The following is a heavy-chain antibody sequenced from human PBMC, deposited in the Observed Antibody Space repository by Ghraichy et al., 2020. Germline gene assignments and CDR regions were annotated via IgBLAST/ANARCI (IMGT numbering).Heavy chain of an antibody. CDR2: IYYSGST. V-gene: IGHV4-59*08. CDR3: ARLKDGPDAFDI. J-gene: IGHJ3*02. CDR1: GGSISSYY. D-gene: IGHD5-24*01. Sequence: SQTLSLTCTVSGGSISSYYWSWIRQPPGKGLEWIGYIYYSGSTNYNPSLKSRVTISVDTSKNQFSLKLSSVTAADTAVYYCARLKDGPDAFDIWGQGTMVTVSS.